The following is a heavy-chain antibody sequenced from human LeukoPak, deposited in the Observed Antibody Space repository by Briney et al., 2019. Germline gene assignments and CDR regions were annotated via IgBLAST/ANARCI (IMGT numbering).Heavy chain of an antibody. Sequence: SETLSLTCTVSDASISGHYVTWIRQPPGKGLEWIGYISYIGSTNYNPSLKSRVTISVETSKNQFSLKLSSVTAADTAVNAFDMWGQGTMVTVSS. CDR2: ISYIGST. J-gene: IGHJ3*02. V-gene: IGHV4-59*11. CDR3: DM. CDR1: DASISGHY.